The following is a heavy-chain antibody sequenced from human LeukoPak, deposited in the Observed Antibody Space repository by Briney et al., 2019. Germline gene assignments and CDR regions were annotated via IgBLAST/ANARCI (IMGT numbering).Heavy chain of an antibody. CDR2: ISRSGSTI. Sequence: PGGSLRLSCAASGFTLSTYEMNWVRQAPGKGLEWVSYISRSGSTIYYADSVKGRFTISRDNAKNSLYLQMNSLRVEDTAVYYCARDDCPGPYCGMDVWGQGTTVTVSS. CDR1: GFTLSTYE. V-gene: IGHV3-48*03. CDR3: ARDDCPGPYCGMDV. J-gene: IGHJ6*02. D-gene: IGHD2-21*02.